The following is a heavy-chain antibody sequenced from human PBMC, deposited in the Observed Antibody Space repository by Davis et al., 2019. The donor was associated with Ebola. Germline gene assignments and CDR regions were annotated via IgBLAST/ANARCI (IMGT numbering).Heavy chain of an antibody. CDR2: ISSSSSTI. J-gene: IGHJ5*02. CDR1: GFTFSSYS. V-gene: IGHV3-48*04. Sequence: GESLKISCAASGFTFSSYSMNWVRQAPGKGLEWVSYISSSSSTIYYADSVKGRFTISRDNAKNSLYLQMNSLRAEDTAVYYCASNGRAAAGFNWFDPWGQGTLVTVSS. CDR3: ASNGRAAAGFNWFDP. D-gene: IGHD6-13*01.